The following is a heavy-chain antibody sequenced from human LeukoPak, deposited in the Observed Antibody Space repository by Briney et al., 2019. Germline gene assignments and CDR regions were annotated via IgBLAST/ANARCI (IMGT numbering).Heavy chain of an antibody. CDR1: GFTVSSKY. CDR2: IWRGGST. D-gene: IGHD3-10*01. J-gene: IGHJ4*02. Sequence: GGSLRLSCAASGFTVSSKYMSWVRQAPGKGLEWVSVIWRGGSTYYTDSVKGRFTIYRDNSKNTLYLQMNSLRAEDTAVYYCARDYYGSGSQIYGIIDYWGQGTLVAVSS. CDR3: ARDYYGSGSQIYGIIDY. V-gene: IGHV3-66*01.